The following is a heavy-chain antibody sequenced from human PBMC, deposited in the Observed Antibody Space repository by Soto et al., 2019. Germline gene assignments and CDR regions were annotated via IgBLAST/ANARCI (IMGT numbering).Heavy chain of an antibody. D-gene: IGHD1-1*01. CDR2: IGADNGDT. Sequence: QVQLVQSGAEVKKPGASVKVSCKASGYTFSTYGFSWVRQAPGQGLEWMGWIGADNGDTNYAQNFQGRVTMTTDTSTTTSYMELRSLTSDDTAVYFCARDWKGAERFDPWGQGTLVTVSS. CDR1: GYTFSTYG. J-gene: IGHJ5*02. CDR3: ARDWKGAERFDP. V-gene: IGHV1-18*01.